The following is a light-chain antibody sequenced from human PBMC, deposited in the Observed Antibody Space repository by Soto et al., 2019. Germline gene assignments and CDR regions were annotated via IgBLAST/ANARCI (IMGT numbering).Light chain of an antibody. CDR1: SSDVGVYNY. Sequence: QSALTQPPSASGSPGQSVTISCTGTSSDVGVYNYVSWYQQHPGKAPKLMIYGVSKRPSGVPDRFSGSKSGNTASLTVSGLQAEDEADYYCSSFAGNNNLVFGGGTKLTVL. CDR3: SSFAGNNNLV. V-gene: IGLV2-8*01. CDR2: GVS. J-gene: IGLJ2*01.